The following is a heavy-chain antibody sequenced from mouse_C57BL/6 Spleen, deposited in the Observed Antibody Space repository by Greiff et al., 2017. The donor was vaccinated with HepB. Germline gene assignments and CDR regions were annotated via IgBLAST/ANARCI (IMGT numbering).Heavy chain of an antibody. Sequence: QVHVKQPGTELVKPGASVKLSCKASGYTFTSYWMHWVKQRPGQGLEWIGNINPSNGGTNYNEKFKSKATLTVDKSSSTAYMQLSSLTSEDSAVYYCARPYGSSPFDYWGQGTTLTVSS. V-gene: IGHV1-53*01. CDR1: GYTFTSYW. CDR2: INPSNGGT. D-gene: IGHD1-1*01. CDR3: ARPYGSSPFDY. J-gene: IGHJ2*01.